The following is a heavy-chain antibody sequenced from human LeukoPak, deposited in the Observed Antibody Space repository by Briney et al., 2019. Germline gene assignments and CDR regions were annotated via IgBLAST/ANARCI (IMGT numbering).Heavy chain of an antibody. J-gene: IGHJ4*02. Sequence: SQTLSLTCTVSGGSISSGSYYWRWIRQPAGKGLQWIGRIYTSGSTNYNPSLKSRVTISVDTSKNQFSLKLSSVTAADTAVYYCAREVRERYCSSTSCYYYFDYWGQGTLVTVSS. V-gene: IGHV4-61*02. CDR1: GGSISSGSYY. CDR3: AREVRERYCSSTSCYYYFDY. CDR2: IYTSGST. D-gene: IGHD2-2*01.